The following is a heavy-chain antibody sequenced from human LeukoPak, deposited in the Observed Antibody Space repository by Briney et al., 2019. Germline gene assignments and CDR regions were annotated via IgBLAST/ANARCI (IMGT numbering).Heavy chain of an antibody. CDR1: GFTVRTNY. J-gene: IGHJ4*02. Sequence: PGGSLRLSCAASGFTVRTNYMSWVRQAPGKGLEWVSTIGAGGDNTYYADSVKGRFTISRDNSKNTLYLQMNTLGAEDTAVYYCAKRLMGTVTTYFDYWGQGTLVTVSS. CDR2: IGAGGDNT. CDR3: AKRLMGTVTTYFDY. D-gene: IGHD4-17*01. V-gene: IGHV3-23*01.